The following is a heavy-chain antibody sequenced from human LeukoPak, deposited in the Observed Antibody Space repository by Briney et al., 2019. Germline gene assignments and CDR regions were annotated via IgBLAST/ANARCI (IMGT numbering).Heavy chain of an antibody. D-gene: IGHD6-13*01. CDR1: GFTFSTYW. CDR3: ARRIIADSYDAFDI. CDR2: IKQDGSEK. Sequence: PGGSLRLSCAASGFTFSTYWMTWVRQAPGKGLEGVANIKQDGSEKYYVDSVKGRFTISRDNAKNSLYLQMNSLRAEDTAMYYCARRIIADSYDAFDIWGQGTMVTVSS. J-gene: IGHJ3*02. V-gene: IGHV3-7*03.